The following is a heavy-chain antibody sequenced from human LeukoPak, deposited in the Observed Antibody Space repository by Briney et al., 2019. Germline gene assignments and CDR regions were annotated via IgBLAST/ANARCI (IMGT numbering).Heavy chain of an antibody. V-gene: IGHV1-46*01. CDR3: ARPRDFGTVGTWFDP. Sequence: GAPVKVSCKASGYTFTSYYMHWVRQAPGQGLEWMGIINPSGGSTSYAQKFQGRVTMTRDMSTSTGYMELSSLRSEDTAVYSCARPRDFGTVGTWFDPWGQGTLVTVSS. CDR1: GYTFTSYY. D-gene: IGHD3/OR15-3a*01. J-gene: IGHJ5*02. CDR2: INPSGGST.